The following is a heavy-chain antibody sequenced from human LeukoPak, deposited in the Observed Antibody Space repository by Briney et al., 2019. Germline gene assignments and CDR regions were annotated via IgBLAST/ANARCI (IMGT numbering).Heavy chain of an antibody. J-gene: IGHJ3*02. CDR3: AGDSQGLRAFDI. V-gene: IGHV3-48*01. CDR1: GFTFSSYS. CDR2: ISSSSSTI. Sequence: SGGSLRLSCAASGFTFSSYSMNWVRQAPGKGLEWVSYISSSSSTIYYADSVKGRFTISRDNAKNSLYLQMNSLRAEDTAVYYCAGDSQGLRAFDIWGQGTMVTVSS.